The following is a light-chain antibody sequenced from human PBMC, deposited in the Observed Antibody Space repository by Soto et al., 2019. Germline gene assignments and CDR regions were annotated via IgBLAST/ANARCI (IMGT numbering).Light chain of an antibody. CDR2: KAS. V-gene: IGKV1-5*03. CDR3: QHYNSYSDA. Sequence: DIQMTQSPSTLSGSVGDRVTITCRASQTISSWLAWYQQKPGKAPKLLIYKASTLKSGVPSRFRGSVSGTEFTLTITTLQPYAFATSYCQHYNSYSDAVGQGTKV. CDR1: QTISSW. J-gene: IGKJ1*01.